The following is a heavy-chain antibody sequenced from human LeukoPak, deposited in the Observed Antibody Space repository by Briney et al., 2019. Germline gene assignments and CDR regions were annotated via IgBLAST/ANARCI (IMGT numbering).Heavy chain of an antibody. CDR1: GGTFSSYA. CDR2: IVPIFGAA. D-gene: IGHD1-1*01. Sequence: SVKVSCKASGGTFSSYAISWVRQAPGQGLEWMGGIVPIFGAANYSQKFQGRVTMTRDTSISTAYMELSRLRSDDTAVYYCARVRREKWGHDAFDIWGQGTMVTVSS. J-gene: IGHJ3*02. V-gene: IGHV1-69*05. CDR3: ARVRREKWGHDAFDI.